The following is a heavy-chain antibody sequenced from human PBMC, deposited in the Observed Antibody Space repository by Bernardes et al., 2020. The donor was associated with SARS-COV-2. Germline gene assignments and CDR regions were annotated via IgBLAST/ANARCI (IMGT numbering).Heavy chain of an antibody. CDR2: FDPEDGET. D-gene: IGHD2-21*01. CDR3: ATDQRAYCGGDCYSGKLRY. V-gene: IGHV1-24*01. J-gene: IGHJ4*02. CDR1: GYTLTELS. Sequence: ASMKVSCKVSGYTLTELSMHWVRQAPGKGLEWMGGFDPEDGETIYAQKFQGRVTMTEDTSTDTAYMELSSLRSEDTAVYYCATDQRAYCGGDCYSGKLRYWGQGTLVTVSS.